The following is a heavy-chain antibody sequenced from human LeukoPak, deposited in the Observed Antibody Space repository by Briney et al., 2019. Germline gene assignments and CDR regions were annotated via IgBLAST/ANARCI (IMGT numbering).Heavy chain of an antibody. Sequence: GGSLRLSCAASGFTFSSYSMNWVRQAPGKGLEWVSSISGSGSFIYYADSVKGRFTISRDNAKNSLYLQMNSLRAEDTAVYYCARGCSGGACYYYGMDVWGQGTTVTVSS. CDR3: ARGCSGGACYYYGMDV. CDR1: GFTFSSYS. V-gene: IGHV3-21*01. J-gene: IGHJ6*02. D-gene: IGHD2-15*01. CDR2: ISGSGSFI.